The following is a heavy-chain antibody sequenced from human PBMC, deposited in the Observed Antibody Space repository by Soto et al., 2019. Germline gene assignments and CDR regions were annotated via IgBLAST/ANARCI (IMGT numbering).Heavy chain of an antibody. CDR1: GCSISSYY. V-gene: IGHV4-59*01. Sequence: AETLSLTCHVSGCSISSYYWSWIRQPPGKGLEWIGYIHYSGTTNYNPSLKSRVTMSLDTSKNQFSLKLGSVTAADTAEYYCARTLAAGTTDYWGPGTLVTVSS. CDR2: IHYSGTT. CDR3: ARTLAAGTTDY. D-gene: IGHD3-10*01. J-gene: IGHJ4*02.